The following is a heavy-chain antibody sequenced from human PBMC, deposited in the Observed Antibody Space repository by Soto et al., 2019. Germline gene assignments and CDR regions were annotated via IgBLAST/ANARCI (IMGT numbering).Heavy chain of an antibody. Sequence: QVQLQESGPGLVKPSGTLSLTCAVSSGSISSSNWWSWVRQPPGKGLEWIGEIYHSGSTNYNPSPKSRVTISVDKSKNQFSLKLSSVTAADTAVYYCARSGFKYGYCSGGSCPHWEYFQHWGQGTLVTVSS. V-gene: IGHV4-4*02. J-gene: IGHJ1*01. CDR2: IYHSGST. CDR1: SGSISSSNW. CDR3: ARSGFKYGYCSGGSCPHWEYFQH. D-gene: IGHD2-15*01.